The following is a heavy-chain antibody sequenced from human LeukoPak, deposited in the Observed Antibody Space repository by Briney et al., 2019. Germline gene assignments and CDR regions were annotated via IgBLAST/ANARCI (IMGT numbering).Heavy chain of an antibody. CDR1: GFTFSSYS. Sequence: KSGGSLRLSCAASGFTFSSYSMNWVRQAPGKGLEWVSSISSSSSYIYYADSVKGRFTISRDNAKNSLYLQMNSLRAEDTAVYYCAREPHYYDSSGPIDYWGQGTLVTVSS. CDR3: AREPHYYDSSGPIDY. CDR2: ISSSSSYI. V-gene: IGHV3-21*01. J-gene: IGHJ4*02. D-gene: IGHD3-22*01.